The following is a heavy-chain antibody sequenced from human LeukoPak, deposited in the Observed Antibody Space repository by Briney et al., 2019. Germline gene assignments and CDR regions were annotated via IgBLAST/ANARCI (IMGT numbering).Heavy chain of an antibody. D-gene: IGHD4-11*01. Sequence: PSETLSLTCAVYGGSFSGYYWTWIRQPPGKGLEWIGYVDHTGSTNFNPSLNGRVSISRDTSKNLFSLRLRSVTAADTAVYFCARGRVSSSTWYSTYYYYFYMDVWGKGTTVTVSS. CDR3: ARGRVSSSTWYSTYYYYFYMDV. J-gene: IGHJ6*03. CDR1: GGSFSGYY. CDR2: VDHTGST. V-gene: IGHV4-59*01.